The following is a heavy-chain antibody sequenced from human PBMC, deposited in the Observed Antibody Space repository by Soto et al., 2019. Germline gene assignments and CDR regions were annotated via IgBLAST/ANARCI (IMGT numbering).Heavy chain of an antibody. J-gene: IGHJ4*02. D-gene: IGHD2-2*01. CDR3: AKDRRVVPSAIPYYFDY. Sequence: PGGSLRLSCVASGFTFSSNAMSWVRQAPGKGLEWVSAISGSGGNTYHADSVKGRFTISRDTSKNTLYLQMNSLRAEDTAVYYCAKDRRVVPSAIPYYFDYWGQGTLVTVSS. CDR2: ISGSGGNT. CDR1: GFTFSSNA. V-gene: IGHV3-23*01.